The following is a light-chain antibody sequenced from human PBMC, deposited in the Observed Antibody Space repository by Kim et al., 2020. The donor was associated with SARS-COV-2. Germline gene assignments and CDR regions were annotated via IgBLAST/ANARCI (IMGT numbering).Light chain of an antibody. CDR3: QAWDSSTYV. Sequence: VSPGQTASITCSGDKLGDKYACWYQQKPGQSPVLVIYQDSKRPSGIPERFSGSNSGNTATLTISGTQSMDEADYYCQAWDSSTYVFGTGTKVTVL. J-gene: IGLJ1*01. CDR1: KLGDKY. V-gene: IGLV3-1*01. CDR2: QDS.